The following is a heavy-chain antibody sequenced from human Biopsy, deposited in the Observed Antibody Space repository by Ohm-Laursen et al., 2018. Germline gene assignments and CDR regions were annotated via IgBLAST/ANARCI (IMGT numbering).Heavy chain of an antibody. Sequence: SETLSLTCTVSVASVNTFDFYWAWIRQPPGKGLEWIGYIFYSGTTKYNPSLQRRVRLSLDTANNQFSLTLRSVSAADTATYYCARAYYYGAGSFYSPWMEVWGQGTTVSVS. V-gene: IGHV4-61*08. CDR2: IFYSGTT. CDR1: VASVNTFDFY. D-gene: IGHD3-10*01. CDR3: ARAYYYGAGSFYSPWMEV. J-gene: IGHJ6*02.